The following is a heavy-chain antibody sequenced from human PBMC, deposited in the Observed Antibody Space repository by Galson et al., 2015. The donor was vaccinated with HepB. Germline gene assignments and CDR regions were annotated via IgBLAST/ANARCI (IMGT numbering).Heavy chain of an antibody. D-gene: IGHD3-16*02. V-gene: IGHV1-69*13. CDR2: FIPIVRTP. Sequence: SVKVSCKASGDTFSRYAISWVRQATGQGLEWMGGFIPIVRTPHYAQKFQGRVTITADESTNTAYMELSSLIFEDTAVYYCARDLELSSAGDYVYGMDVWGQGTTVTVSS. J-gene: IGHJ6*02. CDR1: GDTFSRYA. CDR3: ARDLELSSAGDYVYGMDV.